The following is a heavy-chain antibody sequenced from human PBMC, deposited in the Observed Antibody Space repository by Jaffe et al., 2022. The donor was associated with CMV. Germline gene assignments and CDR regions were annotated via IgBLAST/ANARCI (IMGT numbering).Heavy chain of an antibody. CDR1: GESLRGYF. V-gene: IGHV4-34*01. D-gene: IGHD3-16*01. Sequence: QVQLQQWGAGLLKPSETLSLTCAVNGESLRGYFWNWIRQSPGKGLEWIARINYSGTTNFNPSLKSRVTISRDTSNNQFFLKMSSVSAEDTAVYYCARSENYDSRPLDVWGKGTTVTVSS. CDR3: ARSENYDSRPLDV. J-gene: IGHJ6*04. CDR2: INYSGTT.